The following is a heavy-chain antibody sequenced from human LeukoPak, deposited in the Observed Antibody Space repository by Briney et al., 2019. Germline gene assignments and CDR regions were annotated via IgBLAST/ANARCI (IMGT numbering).Heavy chain of an antibody. D-gene: IGHD3-22*01. CDR2: ISSSSSYI. CDR1: GFTFSSYS. CDR3: ARDRYYYDSSGYYTHYYFDY. J-gene: IGHJ4*02. Sequence: KTVGSLRLSCAASGFTFSSYSMNWVRQAPGKGLEWVSSISSSSSYIYYADSVKGRFTISRDNAKNSLYLQMNSLRAEDTAVYYCARDRYYYDSSGYYTHYYFDYWGQGTLVTVSS. V-gene: IGHV3-21*01.